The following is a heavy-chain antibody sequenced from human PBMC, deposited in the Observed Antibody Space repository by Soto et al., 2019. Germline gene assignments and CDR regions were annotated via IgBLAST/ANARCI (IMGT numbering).Heavy chain of an antibody. D-gene: IGHD3-10*01. CDR3: ARSYASGSYYILFDY. CDR2: IYYSGST. CDR1: GGSISSSSYY. V-gene: IGHV4-39*01. Sequence: SETLSLTCTVSGGSISSSSYYWGWIRQPPGKELEWIGSIYYSGSTYYNPSLKSRVTISVDTSKNQFSMKLSSVTAADTAVFYCARSYASGSYYILFDYWGQGTPVTVSS. J-gene: IGHJ4*02.